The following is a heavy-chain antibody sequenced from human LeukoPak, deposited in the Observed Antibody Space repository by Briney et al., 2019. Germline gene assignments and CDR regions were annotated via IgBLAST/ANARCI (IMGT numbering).Heavy chain of an antibody. CDR1: GFTFGDYA. CDR3: TRDLDGYEFNVSGV. J-gene: IGHJ4*02. V-gene: IGHV3-49*03. CDR2: IRSKAYGGTT. Sequence: SGGSLRLSCTASGFTFGDYAMSWFRQAPGKGLEWVGFIRSKAYGGTTEYAASVKGRFTISRDDSKSIAYLQMNSLKTEDTAVYYCTRDLDGYEFNVSGVWGQGTLVTVSS. D-gene: IGHD5-24*01.